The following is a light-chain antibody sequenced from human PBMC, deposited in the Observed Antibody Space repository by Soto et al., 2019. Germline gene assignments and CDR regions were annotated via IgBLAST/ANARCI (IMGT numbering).Light chain of an antibody. Sequence: EVGLTQSPATLSFSPGERATLSCRASQSFRGLLAWYQQKPGQAPRLLIYDAYNRATGIPPRFSGSGSGTDFTLTISSLEPEDSAVYYCQQRHMWPITFGQGTRLEIK. V-gene: IGKV3-11*01. CDR3: QQRHMWPIT. CDR1: QSFRGL. CDR2: DAY. J-gene: IGKJ5*01.